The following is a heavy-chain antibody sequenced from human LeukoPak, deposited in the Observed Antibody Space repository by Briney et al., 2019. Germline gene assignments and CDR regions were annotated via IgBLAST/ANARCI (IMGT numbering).Heavy chain of an antibody. V-gene: IGHV3-23*01. CDR3: AKGRGYCTGGSCYSDY. CDR2: ISGSDGST. Sequence: LPGGSLRLSCAASGFTFSNYAMSWVRQAPGKGLEWVSTISGSDGSTYYADSVKGRFTISRDNSKNTLYLQMNSLRVEDTAIYCCAKGRGYCTGGSCYSDYWGQGTLVTVSS. CDR1: GFTFSNYA. J-gene: IGHJ4*02. D-gene: IGHD2-15*01.